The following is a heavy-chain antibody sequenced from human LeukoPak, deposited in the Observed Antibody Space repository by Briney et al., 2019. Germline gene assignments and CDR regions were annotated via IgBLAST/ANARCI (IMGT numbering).Heavy chain of an antibody. J-gene: IGHJ6*03. CDR1: GFPFSSYA. V-gene: IGHV3-23*01. D-gene: IGHD3-16*01. CDR2: ISNSDDST. Sequence: GGSLRLSCAASGFPFSSYAMSWVRQAPGKGLEWVSTISNSDDSTYYADSVKGRFTISRDNSENTLFLRMNSLRAEDTAVYYCAKRAYAANYYYYMDVWGKGTTVTISS. CDR3: AKRAYAANYYYYMDV.